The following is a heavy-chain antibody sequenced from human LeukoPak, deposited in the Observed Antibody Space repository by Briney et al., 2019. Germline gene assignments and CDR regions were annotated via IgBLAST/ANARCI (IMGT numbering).Heavy chain of an antibody. CDR1: GFTFSSYG. D-gene: IGHD1-26*01. V-gene: IGHV3-30*18. CDR3: AKLGGQVGATFAY. J-gene: IGHJ4*02. Sequence: GGSLRLSCAASGFTFSSYGMHWVRQAPGKGLEWVAVISYDGSNKYYADSVKGRFTISRDNSKNTLYLQMNSLRAEDTAVYCCAKLGGQVGATFAYWGQETLVTVSS. CDR2: ISYDGSNK.